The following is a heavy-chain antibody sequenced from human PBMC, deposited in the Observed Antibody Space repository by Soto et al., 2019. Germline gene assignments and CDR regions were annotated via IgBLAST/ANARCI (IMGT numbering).Heavy chain of an antibody. V-gene: IGHV3-48*01. CDR1: RFTFSSYS. Sequence: GGSLRLSCAASRFTFSSYSMNWVRQAPGKGLEWVSYISSSSSTIYYADSVKGRFTISRDNVKNSLYLQMNSLRAEDTAVYYCAIDYRSSAEIDTRCQGDVLTISS. J-gene: IGHJ5*01. D-gene: IGHD6-6*01. CDR2: ISSSSSTI. CDR3: AIDYRSSAEIDT.